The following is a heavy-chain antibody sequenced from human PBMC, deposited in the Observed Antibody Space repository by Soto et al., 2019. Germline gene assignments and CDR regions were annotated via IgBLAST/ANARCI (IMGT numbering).Heavy chain of an antibody. CDR1: GFTFSSYA. CDR2: ISYDGSNK. D-gene: IGHD6-13*01. J-gene: IGHJ3*02. V-gene: IGHV3-30-3*01. CDR3: AREPPIAAAGDRDAFDI. Sequence: QVQLVESGGGVVQPGRSLRLSCAASGFTFSSYAMHWVRQAPGKGLEWVAVISYDGSNKYYADSVKGRFTISRDNSKNTLYLQMNSLRAADTAVYYCAREPPIAAAGDRDAFDIWGQGTMVTVSS.